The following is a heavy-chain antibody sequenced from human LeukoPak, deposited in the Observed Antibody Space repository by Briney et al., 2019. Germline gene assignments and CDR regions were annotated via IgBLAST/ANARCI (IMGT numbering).Heavy chain of an antibody. CDR1: GFTFSNAW. V-gene: IGHV3-15*01. CDR2: IKSKTDGGTT. Sequence: GGSLRLSCAASGFTFSNAWMSWVRQAPGKGLEWVGCIKSKTDGGTTDYAAPVKGRFTISRDDSKNTLYLQMNSLRAEDSSVYYCARPTTATTISADAFDIWGQGTMVTVSS. D-gene: IGHD4-17*01. CDR3: ARPTTATTISADAFDI. J-gene: IGHJ3*02.